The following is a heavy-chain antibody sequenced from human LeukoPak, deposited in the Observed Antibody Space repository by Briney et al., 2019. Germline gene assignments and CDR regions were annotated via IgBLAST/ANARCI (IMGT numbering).Heavy chain of an antibody. Sequence: PGGSLRLSCAASGFTFSSYAMSWVRQAPGKGLEWVSAISGSGGSTYYADSVKGRFTISRDNSKNTLYLQMNSLRAEDTAVYYCAKDPYPHIAVAGTLGYWGQGTLVTVSS. V-gene: IGHV3-23*01. J-gene: IGHJ4*02. D-gene: IGHD6-19*01. CDR3: AKDPYPHIAVAGTLGY. CDR2: ISGSGGST. CDR1: GFTFSSYA.